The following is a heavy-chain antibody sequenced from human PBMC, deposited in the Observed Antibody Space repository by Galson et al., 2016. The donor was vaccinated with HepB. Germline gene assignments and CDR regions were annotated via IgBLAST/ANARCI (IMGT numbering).Heavy chain of an antibody. CDR1: GITFSSCW. D-gene: IGHD4/OR15-4a*01. CDR2: IRGDGTDM. CDR3: ATGLGDYGDPLEY. J-gene: IGHJ4*02. V-gene: IGHV3-74*01. Sequence: SLRLSCAASGITFSSCWMHWVRQVPGKGLVWVSRIRGDGTDMFYADSVRGRFTIARDNAKNTLYLQMRSLRVDDTSVYYCATGLGDYGDPLEYWGQGTLVTVSS.